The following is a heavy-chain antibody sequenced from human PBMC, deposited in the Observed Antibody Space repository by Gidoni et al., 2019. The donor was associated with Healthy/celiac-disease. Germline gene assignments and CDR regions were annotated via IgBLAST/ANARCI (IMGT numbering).Heavy chain of an antibody. Sequence: QVQLVESGGGVVQPGRSLRPSCAASGFPFSSSAMPWVRQAPGKGLEWVAVISYDGSNKYYADSVKGRFTISRDNSKNTLYLQMNSLRAEDTAVYYCARGGWLQLLGAFDIWGQGTMVTVSS. CDR1: GFPFSSSA. J-gene: IGHJ3*02. CDR2: ISYDGSNK. CDR3: ARGGWLQLLGAFDI. D-gene: IGHD5-12*01. V-gene: IGHV3-30-3*01.